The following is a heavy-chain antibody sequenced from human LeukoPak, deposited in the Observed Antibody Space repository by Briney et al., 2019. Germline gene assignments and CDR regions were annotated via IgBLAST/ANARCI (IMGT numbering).Heavy chain of an antibody. CDR2: IKSDGGT. D-gene: IGHD3-22*01. CDR3: ARAPSEIGGYYPEYFRH. CDR1: GFTFSTYC. Sequence: PGGSLRLSCAASGFTFSTYCMHWVRQAPGKGLVWVSRIKSDGGTNYADSVKGRFTISRDNAKKTVSLQMNSLRPEDTGVYYCARAPSEIGGYYPEYFRHWGQGTLVTVSS. J-gene: IGHJ1*01. V-gene: IGHV3-74*01.